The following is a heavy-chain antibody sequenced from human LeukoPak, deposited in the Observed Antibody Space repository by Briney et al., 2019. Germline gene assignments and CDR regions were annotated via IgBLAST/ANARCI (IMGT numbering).Heavy chain of an antibody. V-gene: IGHV4-61*02. CDR3: ARQHYYGSGSRYAFDI. CDR1: GGSISSASYY. J-gene: IGHJ3*02. Sequence: SQTLSLTCTVSGGSISSASYYWSWIRQPAGKGLEWIGRIYTSGSTNYNPSLKSRVTISVDTSKNQFSLKLSSVTAADTAVYYCARQHYYGSGSRYAFDIWGQGTMVTVSS. CDR2: IYTSGST. D-gene: IGHD3-10*01.